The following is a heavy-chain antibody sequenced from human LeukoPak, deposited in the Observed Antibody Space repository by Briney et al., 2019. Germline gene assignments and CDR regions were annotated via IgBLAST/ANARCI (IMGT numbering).Heavy chain of an antibody. CDR1: GFTFSSYE. D-gene: IGHD3-10*02. Sequence: QTGGSLRLSCAASGFTFSSYETNGVPQAPGKGLGWGSYLSSSGSTIYYADSVKGRFTISRDNAKNSLYLQMTSLRAEDTAVYYCAERGITMIGGVWGKGTTVTISS. J-gene: IGHJ6*04. V-gene: IGHV3-48*03. CDR3: AERGITMIGGV. CDR2: LSSSGSTI.